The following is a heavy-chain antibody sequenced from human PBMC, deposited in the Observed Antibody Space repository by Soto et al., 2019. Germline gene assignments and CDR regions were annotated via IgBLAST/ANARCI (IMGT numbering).Heavy chain of an antibody. J-gene: IGHJ4*02. Sequence: QVQVVESGGGVVQPGRSLRLSCAASGFTFSTYGMHWVRQAPGKGLEWVAVRWYDGGNKYYADSVKGRFTISRDNSKNTLYLQMNSLRVEDTAVYYCARDHYYGSGSYYKALDYWGQGTLVTVSS. CDR2: RWYDGGNK. CDR1: GFTFSTYG. D-gene: IGHD3-10*01. V-gene: IGHV3-33*01. CDR3: ARDHYYGSGSYYKALDY.